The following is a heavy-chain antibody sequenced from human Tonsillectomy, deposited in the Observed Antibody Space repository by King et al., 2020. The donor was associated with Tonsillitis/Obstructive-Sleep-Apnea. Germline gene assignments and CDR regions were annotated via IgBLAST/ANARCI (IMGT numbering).Heavy chain of an antibody. Sequence: QLVQSGAEVKKPGASVKVSCKASGYTFTSYGISWVRQAPGQGLEWMGWISAYNGNTNYAQKLQGRVTMSTDTSTSTAYMELRSLRSDDTAVYYCARDSYYDSSGLYYYYYMDVWGKGTTVTVSS. D-gene: IGHD3-22*01. CDR3: ARDSYYDSSGLYYYYYMDV. V-gene: IGHV1-18*01. CDR2: ISAYNGNT. CDR1: GYTFTSYG. J-gene: IGHJ6*03.